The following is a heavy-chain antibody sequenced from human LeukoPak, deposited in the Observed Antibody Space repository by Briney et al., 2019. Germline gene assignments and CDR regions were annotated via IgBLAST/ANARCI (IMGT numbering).Heavy chain of an antibody. D-gene: IGHD3-16*01. CDR1: GFTFSNAW. CDR2: IKSKTDGGTT. J-gene: IGHJ6*03. V-gene: IGHV3-15*01. Sequence: GGSLRLSCAASGFTFSNAWMSWVRQAPGKGLEWVGRIKSKTDGGTTDYAAPVKGRFTISRDDSKNTLYLQMNSLKTEDTAVFYFTTDQPLYWRVGGGQGFGDVWEKGPTVTVS. CDR3: TTDQPLYWRVGGGQGFGDV.